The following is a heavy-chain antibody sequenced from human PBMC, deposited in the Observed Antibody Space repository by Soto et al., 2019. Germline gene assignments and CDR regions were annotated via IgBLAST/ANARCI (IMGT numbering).Heavy chain of an antibody. D-gene: IGHD2-2*01. V-gene: IGHV3-13*05. CDR1: GFTFSNYD. J-gene: IGHJ6*02. CDR2: ITTAGDP. CDR3: ARGGCSSATRLPSNYYYYYGMDV. Sequence: PGGSLTLSFAASGFTFSNYDIHLVRQAAGKGLEWVSGITTAGDPHYAGSVKGRFAISREDGKNSLFLQMNSLRTGDTAVYFCARGGCSSATRLPSNYYYYYGMDVWGQGTAVTVSS.